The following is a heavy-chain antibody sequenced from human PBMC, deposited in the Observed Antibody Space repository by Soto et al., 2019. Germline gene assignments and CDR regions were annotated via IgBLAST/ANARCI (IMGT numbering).Heavy chain of an antibody. J-gene: IGHJ5*02. CDR1: GGSISSGGYY. Sequence: PSETLSLTCTVSGGSISSGGYYWSWIRQHPGKGLEWIGYIYYSGSTYYNPSLKSRVTISVDTSKNQFSLKLSSVTAADTAVYYCARGPMGRGYCSVGCCYPKGSSWFDPWGQGTLVTVSS. V-gene: IGHV4-31*03. CDR2: IYYSGST. D-gene: IGHD2-15*01. CDR3: ARGPMGRGYCSVGCCYPKGSSWFDP.